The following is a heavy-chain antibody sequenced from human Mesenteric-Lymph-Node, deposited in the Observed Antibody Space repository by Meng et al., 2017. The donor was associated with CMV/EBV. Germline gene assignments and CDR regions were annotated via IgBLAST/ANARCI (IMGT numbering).Heavy chain of an antibody. J-gene: IGHJ4*02. Sequence: SGFPFGCYAMAWVRPAPGKGLEWVAFIRYDGSNKYYADSVKGRFTISRDNSKNTLYLQMNSLRAEDTAVYYCAKDSAAAGTTYFDYWGQGTLVTVSS. CDR1: GFPFGCYA. V-gene: IGHV3-30*02. D-gene: IGHD6-13*01. CDR2: IRYDGSNK. CDR3: AKDSAAAGTTYFDY.